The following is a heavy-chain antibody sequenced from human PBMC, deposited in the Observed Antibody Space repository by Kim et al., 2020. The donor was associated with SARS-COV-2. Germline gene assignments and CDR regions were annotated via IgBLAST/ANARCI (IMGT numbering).Heavy chain of an antibody. CDR3: AATTYYYDSSGYYY. CDR1: GFTVRSNY. J-gene: IGHJ4*02. V-gene: IGHV3-66*01. CDR2: IYSGGST. Sequence: GGSLRLSCAASGFTVRSNYMSWVRQAPGKGLEWVSVIYSGGSTYYADSVKGRFTISRYNSKNTLYLQMNRLRAEDTAVYYCAATTYYYDSSGYYYWGQGTLVTVSS. D-gene: IGHD3-22*01.